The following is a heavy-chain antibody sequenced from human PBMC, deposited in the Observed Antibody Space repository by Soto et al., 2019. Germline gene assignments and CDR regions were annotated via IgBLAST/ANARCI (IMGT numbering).Heavy chain of an antibody. CDR1: GYTFTSYG. D-gene: IGHD6-19*01. CDR2: ISAYNGNT. J-gene: IGHJ4*02. CDR3: ARSPRRGGWYGGPDY. Sequence: ASVKVSCTASGYTFTSYGISWVRQAPGQGLEWMGWISAYNGNTNYAQKLQGRVTMTTDTSTSTAYMELRSLRSDDTAVYYCARSPRRGGWYGGPDYWGQGTLVTVSS. V-gene: IGHV1-18*01.